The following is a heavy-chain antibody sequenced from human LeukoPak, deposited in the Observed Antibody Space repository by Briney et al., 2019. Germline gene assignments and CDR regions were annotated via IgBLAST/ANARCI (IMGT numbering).Heavy chain of an antibody. CDR1: GYTFTRYV. J-gene: IGHJ6*03. CDR3: ARRGDYDTYYYYMDV. Sequence: SVTVSFKSTGYTFTRYVINGVGQPPAKGREWMGWMNPNTGNTGYAQKSQGRVTMTRNTSISTAYMELSSLRSEDTAVYYCARRGDYDTYYYYMDVWGKGTTVTVSS. V-gene: IGHV1-8*01. CDR2: MNPNTGNT. D-gene: IGHD3-9*01.